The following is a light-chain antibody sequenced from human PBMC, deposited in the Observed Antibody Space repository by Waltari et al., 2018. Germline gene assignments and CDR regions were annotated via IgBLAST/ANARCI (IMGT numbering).Light chain of an antibody. CDR3: TSYITTRGDWV. J-gene: IGLJ3*02. Sequence: QSALTQPASVSGSPGQSITISCTGTSSDVGGYNLVSWHQQHPGKAPKLRIYEVSNRPAGVSSRFSCSKAGNTASLTISGLQAEDEADYYCTSYITTRGDWVFGGGTKLTVL. V-gene: IGLV2-14*01. CDR1: SSDVGGYNL. CDR2: EVS.